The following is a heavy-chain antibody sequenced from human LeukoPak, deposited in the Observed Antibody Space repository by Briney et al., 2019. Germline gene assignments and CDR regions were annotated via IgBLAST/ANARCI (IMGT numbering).Heavy chain of an antibody. Sequence: GVSLRLFCALSGFTFGGSAMHWVRQASGKGREWVGRIRRKANSYATGHAESVEGRFTISRDESNNTAYLHIKSLRTEDTAVYYCIRVWDSYTTTASGIWGQGTIVTVSS. CDR2: IRRKANSYAT. CDR1: GFTFGGSA. D-gene: IGHD2-2*02. CDR3: IRVWDSYTTTASGI. J-gene: IGHJ3*02. V-gene: IGHV3-73*01.